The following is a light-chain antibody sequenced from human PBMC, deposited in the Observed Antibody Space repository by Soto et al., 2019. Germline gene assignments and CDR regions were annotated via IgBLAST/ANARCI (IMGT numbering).Light chain of an antibody. CDR1: QSLAYIDGNTY. CDR3: MQSTHWPPYT. Sequence: EVVMTQSPLSLPVTLGQPASISCRSSQSLAYIDGNTYLTWFHQRPGQSPRRLIYYVSNRDSGVPETLSGSGSGTDFTLKISRVEAEDAGIFYCMQSTHWPPYTFGQGTKLEIK. CDR2: YVS. J-gene: IGKJ2*01. V-gene: IGKV2-30*01.